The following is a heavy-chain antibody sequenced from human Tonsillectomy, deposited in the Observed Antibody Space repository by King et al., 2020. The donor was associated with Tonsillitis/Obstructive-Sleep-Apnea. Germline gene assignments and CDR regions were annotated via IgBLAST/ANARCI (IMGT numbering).Heavy chain of an antibody. J-gene: IGHJ4*02. CDR2: IWYDGSNK. CDR1: GFTFSSYV. Sequence: VQLVESGGGVVQPGRSLRLSCAASGFTFSSYVMHWVRQAPGKGLEWVAVIWYDGSNKYYADSVKGRFTISRDNSTNTLYLQMNSLRAEDTAVYYCARSRTKTYSSGWFDYWGQGTLVTVSS. V-gene: IGHV3-33*01. D-gene: IGHD6-19*01. CDR3: ARSRTKTYSSGWFDY.